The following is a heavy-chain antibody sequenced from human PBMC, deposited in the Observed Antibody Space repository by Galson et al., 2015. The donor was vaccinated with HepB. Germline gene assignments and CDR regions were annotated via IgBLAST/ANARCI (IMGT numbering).Heavy chain of an antibody. D-gene: IGHD4-17*01. CDR2: SRNKAKGYTT. CDR1: GFILSDHF. J-gene: IGHJ4*02. CDR3: AKDGGDYGDDLSEEYYFDY. Sequence: SLRLSCAASGFILSDHFMDWVRQAPGKGLEWVGRSRNKAKGYTTDYAASVKGRFTISRDNSKNTPYLQMNSLRAEDTAVYYCAKDGGDYGDDLSEEYYFDYWGQGTLVTVSS. V-gene: IGHV3-72*01.